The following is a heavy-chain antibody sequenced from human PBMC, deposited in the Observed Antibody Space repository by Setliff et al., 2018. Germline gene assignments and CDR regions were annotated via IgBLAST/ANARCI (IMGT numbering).Heavy chain of an antibody. V-gene: IGHV4-61*09. CDR3: ARGGTFRYFDF. J-gene: IGHJ4*02. CDR2: IYASWSS. CDR1: GGSISSASYY. Sequence: PSETLSLTCTVSGGSISSASYYWSWIRQPAGKGLEWIGHIYASWSSNYNPSLKSRVTMSVDTSKNQFSLQLSSVTAADTAVYYCARGGTFRYFDFWGQGAPVTVSS. D-gene: IGHD5-12*01.